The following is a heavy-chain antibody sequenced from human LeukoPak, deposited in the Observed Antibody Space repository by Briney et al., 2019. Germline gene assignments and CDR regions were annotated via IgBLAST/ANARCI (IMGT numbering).Heavy chain of an antibody. CDR3: ARVTGYMTEDYFDY. CDR2: IYYSGST. V-gene: IGHV4-59*01. Sequence: SETLSLTCTVSGTSISSNYWSWIRQPPGKGLEWIGYIYYSGSTNYNPSLKSRVTISVDTSKNQFSLRLSSVTAADTAVYYCARVTGYMTEDYFDYWGQGTLITVSS. D-gene: IGHD6-13*01. CDR1: GTSISSNY. J-gene: IGHJ4*02.